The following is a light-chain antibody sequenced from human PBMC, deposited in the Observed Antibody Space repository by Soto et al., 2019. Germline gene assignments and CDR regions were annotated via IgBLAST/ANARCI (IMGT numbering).Light chain of an antibody. J-gene: IGKJ1*01. CDR2: AAS. Sequence: DIQMTQSPSSLSASVEDRVTITCRASQGMNNYLAWYQQRPGKVPRLLIYAASTLQSGVPSRFSGSVSGTDFTLTISSLQPEDVATYYCQMYDNAPWTFGQGTKVDIK. CDR3: QMYDNAPWT. V-gene: IGKV1-27*01. CDR1: QGMNNY.